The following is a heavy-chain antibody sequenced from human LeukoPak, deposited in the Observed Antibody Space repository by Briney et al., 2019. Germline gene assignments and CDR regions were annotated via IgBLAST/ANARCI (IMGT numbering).Heavy chain of an antibody. CDR3: AAGETGDSGFFDP. CDR2: IVVGSGST. V-gene: IGHV1-58*02. J-gene: IGHJ5*02. Sequence: SVKVSCKASGFTFISFVMQWVRQARGQRLEWIGWIVVGSGSTNYAQKFQERVTITRDMSTSTAYMELSSLRSEDTAVYYCAAGETGDSGFFDPWGQGTLVTVSS. CDR1: GFTFISFV. D-gene: IGHD7-27*01.